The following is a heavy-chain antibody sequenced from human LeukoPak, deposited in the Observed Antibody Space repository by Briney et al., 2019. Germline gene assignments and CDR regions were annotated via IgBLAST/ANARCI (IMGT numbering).Heavy chain of an antibody. Sequence: SVKVSCKASGGTFSSYAISWVRQAPGQGLEWMGRIIPILGIANYAQKFQGRVTITADKSTSTAYMELSSLRSEDTAVYYCXXXXXXXXXXXXYYYYGMDVWGQGTTVTVSS. CDR3: XXXXXXXXXXXXYYYYGMDV. V-gene: IGHV1-69*04. CDR1: GGTFSSYA. J-gene: IGHJ6*02. CDR2: IIPILGIA.